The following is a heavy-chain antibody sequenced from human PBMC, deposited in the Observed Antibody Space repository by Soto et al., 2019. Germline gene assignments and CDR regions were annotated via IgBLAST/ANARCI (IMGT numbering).Heavy chain of an antibody. CDR3: ARDMYSSDYFLKWFEP. D-gene: IGHD6-19*01. Sequence: QVRLVESGGGVVQPGRSLRLSCTASGFSFSSYAMYWFRQPPGKGLEWVAVISHDGINKHYADSVKGRVTVSRDNSSPSLDLQLNRLRGEDTAMYYCARDMYSSDYFLKWFEPWGQGTLVTVSS. J-gene: IGHJ5*02. V-gene: IGHV3-30-3*01. CDR2: ISHDGINK. CDR1: GFSFSSYA.